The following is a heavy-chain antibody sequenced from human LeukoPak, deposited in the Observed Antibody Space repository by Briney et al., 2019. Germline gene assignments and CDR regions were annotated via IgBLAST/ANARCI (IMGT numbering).Heavy chain of an antibody. V-gene: IGHV4-38-2*01. CDR1: VNSISSGYY. Sequence: SETLSLTGAFSVNSISSGYYWGWIGQPPGKGLEWIGSIYHSGSTYYNPSLKSRVTISVDTSKNQFSLKLSSVTAADTAVYYCARGVFGGYSYGSVFDYWGQGTLVTVSS. CDR2: IYHSGST. CDR3: ARGVFGGYSYGSVFDY. J-gene: IGHJ4*02. D-gene: IGHD5-18*01.